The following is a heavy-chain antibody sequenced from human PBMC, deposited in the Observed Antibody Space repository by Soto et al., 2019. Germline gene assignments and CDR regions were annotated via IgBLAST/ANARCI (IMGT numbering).Heavy chain of an antibody. D-gene: IGHD2-15*01. V-gene: IGHV3-30*18. J-gene: IGHJ6*02. CDR3: AKDSGCSGGSCYSGIFYYYYYGMDV. Sequence: QVQLVESGGGVVQPGRSLRLSCAASGFTFSSYGMHWVRQAPGKGLEWVAVISYDGSNKYYADSVKGRFTISRDKSKNTLYLQMNSLRAEDTAVYYCAKDSGCSGGSCYSGIFYYYYYGMDVWGQGTTVTVSS. CDR1: GFTFSSYG. CDR2: ISYDGSNK.